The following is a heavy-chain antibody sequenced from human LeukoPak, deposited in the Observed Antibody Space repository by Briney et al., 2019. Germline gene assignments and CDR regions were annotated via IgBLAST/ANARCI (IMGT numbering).Heavy chain of an antibody. Sequence: GRSLRLSCAASGFTFSSYAMSWVRQAPGKGLEWVSAISGSGGSTYYADSVKGRFTISRDNSKNTLYLQMNSLRAEDTAVYYCAKVLSYYYDSSGYYPTFDAFDIWGQGTMVTVSS. CDR1: GFTFSSYA. V-gene: IGHV3-23*01. J-gene: IGHJ3*02. CDR2: ISGSGGST. D-gene: IGHD3-22*01. CDR3: AKVLSYYYDSSGYYPTFDAFDI.